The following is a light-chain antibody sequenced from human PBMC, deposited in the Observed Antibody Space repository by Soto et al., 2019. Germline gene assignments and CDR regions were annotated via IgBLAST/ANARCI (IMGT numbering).Light chain of an antibody. Sequence: VLTQSPDTLSLSPGERATLSCRASQSVSSYLAWYQQKPGQAPRLLIYDASNRATGIPARFSGSGSGTDFTLTISNLEPEDFAVYYWPHSGFTFGGGTKGEIK. J-gene: IGKJ4*01. V-gene: IGKV3-11*01. CDR2: DAS. CDR1: QSVSSY. CDR3: PHSGFT.